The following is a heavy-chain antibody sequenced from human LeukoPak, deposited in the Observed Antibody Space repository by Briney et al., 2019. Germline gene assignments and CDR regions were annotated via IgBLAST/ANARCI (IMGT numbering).Heavy chain of an antibody. D-gene: IGHD2-8*02. CDR2: ISHSGST. CDR1: GGSIRSYY. Sequence: SETLSLTCTVSGGSIRSYYWSWIRQPPGKGLEWIGYISHSGSTSYNPSLKSRVTISLDTCKNQFSLKLTSVTAADTAVYYCATDAVNTVDYWGQGTLVTVSS. J-gene: IGHJ4*02. V-gene: IGHV4-59*08. CDR3: ATDAVNTVDY.